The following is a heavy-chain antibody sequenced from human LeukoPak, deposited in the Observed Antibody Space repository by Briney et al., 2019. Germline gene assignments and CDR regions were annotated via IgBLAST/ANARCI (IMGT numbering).Heavy chain of an antibody. CDR2: IYYSGST. Sequence: GGSIXXSSYYWGWIRQPPGKGLEWIGSIYYSGSTYYNPSLKSRVTISVDTSKNQFSLKLSSVTAADTAVYYCARLDEYSNWLGYYFDYWGQGTLVTVSS. V-gene: IGHV4-39*01. D-gene: IGHD7-27*01. J-gene: IGHJ4*02. CDR1: GGSIXXSSYY. CDR3: ARLDEYSNWLGYYFDY.